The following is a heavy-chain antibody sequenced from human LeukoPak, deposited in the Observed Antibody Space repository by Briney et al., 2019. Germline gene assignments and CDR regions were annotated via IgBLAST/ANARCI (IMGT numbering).Heavy chain of an antibody. J-gene: IGHJ4*02. CDR1: GGSFSGYY. D-gene: IGHD2-15*01. CDR2: INHSGST. V-gene: IGHV4-34*01. CDR3: ARGAHFGWSAGFDY. Sequence: SETLSLTCAVYGGSFSGYYWSWIRQPPGKGLEWIGEINHSGSTNYNPSLKSRVTISVYTSKNQFSLKLSSVTAADTAVYYCARGAHFGWSAGFDYWGQGTLVTVSS.